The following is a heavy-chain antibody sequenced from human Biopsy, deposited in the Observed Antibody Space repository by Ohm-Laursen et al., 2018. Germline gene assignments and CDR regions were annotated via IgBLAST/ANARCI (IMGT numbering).Heavy chain of an antibody. D-gene: IGHD6-6*01. CDR1: GFSVSSYD. Sequence: SLRLFCAASGFSVSSYDMNWVRQAPGKGLEWISYISETSSHIYDADSVRGRFTVARDIAKNSLYLQLNSLRVEDTAAYYCARDSSRRAREGGMDVWGQGTTVTVSS. V-gene: IGHV3-21*01. J-gene: IGHJ6*02. CDR2: ISETSSHI. CDR3: ARDSSRRAREGGMDV.